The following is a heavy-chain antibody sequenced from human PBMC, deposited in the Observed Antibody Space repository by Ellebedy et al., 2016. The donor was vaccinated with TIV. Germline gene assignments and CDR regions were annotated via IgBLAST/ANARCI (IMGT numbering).Heavy chain of an antibody. Sequence: GESLKISCAASGFTFSDYWMNWVRQAPGKGLEWVAVIWHDGSNKYYADSVKGRFTISRDNSKNTLYLQMNSLRAEDTGIYYCAREAVTRNYYYGMDVWGQGTTVTVFS. CDR3: AREAVTRNYYYGMDV. CDR1: GFTFSDYW. CDR2: IWHDGSNK. D-gene: IGHD4-17*01. V-gene: IGHV3-33*08. J-gene: IGHJ6*01.